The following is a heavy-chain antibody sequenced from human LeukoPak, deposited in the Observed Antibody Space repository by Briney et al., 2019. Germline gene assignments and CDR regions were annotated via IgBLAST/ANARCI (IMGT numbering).Heavy chain of an antibody. CDR3: ARDGRAAAQDY. Sequence: GGSLRLSCAASGFTVSSNYMNWVRQAPGKGLEWVSVIYSGGSTYYADSVKGRFTISRDNSKNTLYLQMNSLRAEDTAVYYCARDGRAAAQDYWGQGTLVTVSS. CDR2: IYSGGST. J-gene: IGHJ4*02. CDR1: GFTVSSNY. V-gene: IGHV3-53*01. D-gene: IGHD6-13*01.